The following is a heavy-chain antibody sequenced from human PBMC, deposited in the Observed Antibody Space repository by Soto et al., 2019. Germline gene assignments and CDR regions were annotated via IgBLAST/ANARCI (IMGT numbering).Heavy chain of an antibody. CDR1: GFIFSNYA. D-gene: IGHD6-19*01. Sequence: PGGSLRLSCAASGFIFSNYAMSWVRQAPGKGLEWVSAIDGNGADTYYADSVKGRFTISRDNSKNTLYLQMNSLRAEDTAVYFCAIPSGLTVTGPDYWGQGTLVTVSS. J-gene: IGHJ4*02. CDR3: AIPSGLTVTGPDY. V-gene: IGHV3-23*01. CDR2: IDGNGADT.